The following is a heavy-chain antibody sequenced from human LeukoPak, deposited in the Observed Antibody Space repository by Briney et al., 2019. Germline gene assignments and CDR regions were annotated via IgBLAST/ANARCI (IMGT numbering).Heavy chain of an antibody. J-gene: IGHJ5*02. D-gene: IGHD3-3*01. CDR3: ARDRATYYDFWSGSFDP. CDR2: XXPNSGGT. CDR1: GYTFTGYY. V-gene: IGHV1-2*02. Sequence: GASVKVSCKASGYTFTGYYMHWVRQXXGXXXXXXXXXXPNSGGTNYAQKFQGRVTMTRDTSISTAYMELSRLRSDDTAVYYCARDRATYYDFWSGSFDPWGQGTLVTVSS.